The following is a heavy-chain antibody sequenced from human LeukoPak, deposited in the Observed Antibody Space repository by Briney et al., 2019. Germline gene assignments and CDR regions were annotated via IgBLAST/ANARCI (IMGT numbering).Heavy chain of an antibody. CDR1: GFTFSSYA. CDR3: AKDLQQLVQFDAFDI. J-gene: IGHJ3*02. D-gene: IGHD6-13*01. V-gene: IGHV3-23*01. CDR2: ISGSGGST. Sequence: PGGSLRLSCAASGFTFSSYAMSWVRQAPGKGLEWVSAISGSGGSTYYADSVKGRFTISRDNSKNTLYLQMNSLRAEDTAVYYYAKDLQQLVQFDAFDIWGQGTMVTVSS.